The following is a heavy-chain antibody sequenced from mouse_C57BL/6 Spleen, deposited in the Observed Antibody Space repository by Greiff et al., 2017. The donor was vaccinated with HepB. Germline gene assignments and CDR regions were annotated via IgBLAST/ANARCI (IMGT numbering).Heavy chain of an antibody. V-gene: IGHV8-12*01. CDR1: GFSLSTSGMG. D-gene: IGHD3-3*01. Sequence: QVTLKESGPGILQSSQTLSLTCSFSGFSLSTSGMGVSWLRQPSGKGLEWLAHIYWDDDKRYNPSLKSRLSISKDTSRNQVFLKITSVDTADTATYYCARSLRLGGEGSFAYWGQGTLVTVSA. CDR2: IYWDDDK. CDR3: ARSLRLGGEGSFAY. J-gene: IGHJ3*01.